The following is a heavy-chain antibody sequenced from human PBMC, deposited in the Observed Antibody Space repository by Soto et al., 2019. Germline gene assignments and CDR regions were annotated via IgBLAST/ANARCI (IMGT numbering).Heavy chain of an antibody. CDR2: INAGNGNT. V-gene: IGHV1-3*01. D-gene: IGHD3-3*01. CDR1: GYTFTSYA. Sequence: ASVKVSCKASGYTFTSYAMHWVRQAPGQRLEWMGWINAGNGNTKYSQKFQGRVTITRDTSASTAYMELSSLRSEDTAVYYCARDWVELEWLPKYNTFDYWGQGTLVTVSS. CDR3: ARDWVELEWLPKYNTFDY. J-gene: IGHJ4*02.